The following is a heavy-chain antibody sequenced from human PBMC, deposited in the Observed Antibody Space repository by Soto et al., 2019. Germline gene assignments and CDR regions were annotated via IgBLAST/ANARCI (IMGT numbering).Heavy chain of an antibody. J-gene: IGHJ5*02. V-gene: IGHV4-61*01. CDR1: GGSVSSGSYY. D-gene: IGHD3-10*01. CDR3: ASVRVLWFGRGNNWFDP. CDR2: IYYSGST. Sequence: SETLSLTCTVSGGSVSSGSYYWSWIRQPPGKGLEWIGYIYYSGSTNYNPSLKSRVTISVDTSKNQFSLKLSSVTAADTAVYYCASVRVLWFGRGNNWFDPWGHGTLVTVSS.